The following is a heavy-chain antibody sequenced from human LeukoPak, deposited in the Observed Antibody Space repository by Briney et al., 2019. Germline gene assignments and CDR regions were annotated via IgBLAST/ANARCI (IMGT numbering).Heavy chain of an antibody. V-gene: IGHV4-34*01. CDR1: GGSFSGYY. J-gene: IGHJ5*02. CDR2: INHSGST. Sequence: PSETLSLTCAVYGGSFSGYYWSWIRQPPGKGLEWIGEINHSGSTNYNPSLKSRVTISVDTSKSQFSLKLSSVTAADTAVYYCARGLPLGYYYGSGSRNWFDPWGQGTLVTVSS. CDR3: ARGLPLGYYYGSGSRNWFDP. D-gene: IGHD3-10*01.